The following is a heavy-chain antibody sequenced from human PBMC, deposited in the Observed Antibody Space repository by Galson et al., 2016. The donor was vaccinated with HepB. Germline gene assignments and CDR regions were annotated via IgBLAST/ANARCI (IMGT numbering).Heavy chain of an antibody. V-gene: IGHV4-39*07. CDR3: AREVYSGALDY. D-gene: IGHD6-13*01. CDR2: IFYSGTT. Sequence: SETLSLTCTVSGGSIIRTTFYWGWVRQPPGKGLEWIGNIFYSGTTNSNPSLNGRVTISVATSQNQFSLKLSSVTAADTAIYYCAREVYSGALDYRGQGTLVTVSS. CDR1: GGSIIRTTFY. J-gene: IGHJ4*02.